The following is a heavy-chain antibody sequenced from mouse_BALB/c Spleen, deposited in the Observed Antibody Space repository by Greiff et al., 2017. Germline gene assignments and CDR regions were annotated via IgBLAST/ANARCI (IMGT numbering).Heavy chain of an antibody. J-gene: IGHJ3*01. CDR3: ARQGDGGNGY. V-gene: IGHV5-12-2*01. Sequence: DVKLVESGGGLVQPGGSLKLSCAASGFTFSSFTMSWVRQTPEKRLEWVAYISNGGGSTYYPDTVKGRFTISRDNAKNTLYLQMSSLKSEDTAMFYCARQGDGGNGYWGEGTLVTVSA. CDR2: ISNGGGST. CDR1: GFTFSSFT.